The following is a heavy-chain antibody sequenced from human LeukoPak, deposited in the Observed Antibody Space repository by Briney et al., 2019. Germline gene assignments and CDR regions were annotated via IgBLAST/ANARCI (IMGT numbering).Heavy chain of an antibody. V-gene: IGHV1-69*04. CDR2: IIPILGIA. Sequence: SVKVSCKASGGTFSSYAISWVRQAPGQGLEWMGRIIPILGIANYAQKFQGRVTNTTDESTSTAYMELSSLRSEDTAVYYCARARAAAKDDAFDIWGQGTMVTVSS. CDR3: ARARAAAKDDAFDI. CDR1: GGTFSSYA. J-gene: IGHJ3*02. D-gene: IGHD6-13*01.